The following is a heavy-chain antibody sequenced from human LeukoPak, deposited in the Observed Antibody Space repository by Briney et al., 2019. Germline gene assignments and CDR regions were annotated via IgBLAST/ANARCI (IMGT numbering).Heavy chain of an antibody. CDR2: IHYSGTT. CDR3: ARHAVTHYYFDY. D-gene: IGHD4-23*01. J-gene: IGHJ4*02. Sequence: SETLSLTCTVSGGSISGYYWSWLRQPPEKGLEWIGYIHYSGTTNYNPSLKSRVTVSVDMSKNQFSLNLTSVTAADTAVYYCARHAVTHYYFDYWGQGTLVTVSS. V-gene: IGHV4-59*08. CDR1: GGSISGYY.